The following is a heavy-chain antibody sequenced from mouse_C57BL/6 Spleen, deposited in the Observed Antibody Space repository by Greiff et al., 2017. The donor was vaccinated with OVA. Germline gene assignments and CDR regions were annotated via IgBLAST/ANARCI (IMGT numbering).Heavy chain of an antibody. D-gene: IGHD1-1*01. CDR2: IYPGSGNT. V-gene: IGHV1-76*01. J-gene: IGHJ2*01. CDR1: GYTFTDYY. CDR3: ARATTVVAHFDY. Sequence: VQGVESGAELVRPGASVKLSCKASGYTFTDYYINWVKQRPGQGLEWIARIYPGSGNTYYNEKFKGKATLTAEKSSSTAYMQLSSLTSEDSAVYFCARATTVVAHFDYWGQGTTLTVSS.